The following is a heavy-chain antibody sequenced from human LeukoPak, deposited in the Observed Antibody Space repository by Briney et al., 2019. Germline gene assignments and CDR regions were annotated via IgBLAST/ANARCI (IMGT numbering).Heavy chain of an antibody. D-gene: IGHD3-10*01. V-gene: IGHV4-34*01. CDR2: ITHSRST. J-gene: IGHJ5*01. CDR1: GGSFSSYY. Sequence: SETLSLTCAVYGGSFSSYYWSWIRQSPGKGLEWIGEITHSRSTIYNPSLKSRVTISLDTSKSQFSLKLTSVTAADTAVYYCARVTRFTQFGELWFDSWGQGTLLTVSS. CDR3: ARVTRFTQFGELWFDS.